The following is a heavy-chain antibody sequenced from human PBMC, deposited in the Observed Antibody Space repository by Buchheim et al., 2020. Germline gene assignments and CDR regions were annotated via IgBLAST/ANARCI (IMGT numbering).Heavy chain of an antibody. CDR1: GFTFDDYA. V-gene: IGHV3-43D*03. CDR3: AKDKESGIAVAGTLGFGFDY. J-gene: IGHJ4*02. CDR2: ISWDGGST. D-gene: IGHD6-19*01. Sequence: EVQLVESGGVVVQPGGSLRLSCAASGFTFDDYAMHWVRQAPGKGLEWVSLISWDGGSTYYADSVKGRFTISRDNSKNSLYLKMNSMRAEDTALYYCAKDKESGIAVAGTLGFGFDYWGQGTL.